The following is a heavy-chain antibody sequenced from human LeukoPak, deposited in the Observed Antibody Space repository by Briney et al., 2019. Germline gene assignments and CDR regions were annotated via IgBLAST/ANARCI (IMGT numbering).Heavy chain of an antibody. CDR1: GFTFSSYW. Sequence: GGSLRLSCAASGFTFSSYWMSWVRQAPGTGLEWVANINQDGSEQYYVDSVKGRFTISRDNTKNSLYLQMNSLRAEDTAVYYCARVGYCSTTSCYWRAFDYWGQGTLVTVSS. V-gene: IGHV3-7*01. CDR3: ARVGYCSTTSCYWRAFDY. J-gene: IGHJ4*02. D-gene: IGHD2-2*01. CDR2: INQDGSEQ.